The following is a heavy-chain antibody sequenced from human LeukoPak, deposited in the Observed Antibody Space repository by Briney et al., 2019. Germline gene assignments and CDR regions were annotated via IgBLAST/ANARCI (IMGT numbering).Heavy chain of an antibody. Sequence: SETLSLTCTVSGYSISSGYYWGWIRQPPGKGLEWIGSIYHSGSTYYNPSLKSRFTISVDTSKNQFSLKLSSVAAADTAVYYCAKVTSSSWLFFDYWGQGTLVTVSS. D-gene: IGHD6-13*01. V-gene: IGHV4-38-2*02. CDR3: AKVTSSSWLFFDY. CDR2: IYHSGST. CDR1: GYSISSGYY. J-gene: IGHJ4*02.